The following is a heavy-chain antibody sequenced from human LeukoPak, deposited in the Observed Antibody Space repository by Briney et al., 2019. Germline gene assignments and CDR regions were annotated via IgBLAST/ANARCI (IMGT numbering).Heavy chain of an antibody. V-gene: IGHV4-59*01. J-gene: IGHJ3*02. D-gene: IGHD3-10*01. CDR3: ARVVRGVTILINDAFNI. CDR2: IYYSGST. CDR1: GGSISSYY. Sequence: SETLSLTCTVSGGSISSYYWSWIRQPPGKGLEWIGYIYYSGSTNYNPSLKSRVTISVDTSKNQFSLKLSSVTAADTAVYYCARVVRGVTILINDAFNIWGKGKMFTVSS.